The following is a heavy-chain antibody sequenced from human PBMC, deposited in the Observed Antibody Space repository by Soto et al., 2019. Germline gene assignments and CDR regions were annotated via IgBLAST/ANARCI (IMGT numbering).Heavy chain of an antibody. V-gene: IGHV1-69*13. CDR3: ARGGFPGIAAAGNNWFDP. CDR2: IIPIFGTA. D-gene: IGHD6-13*01. CDR1: GGTFSSYA. J-gene: IGHJ5*02. Sequence: SVKVSCKASGGTFSSYAISWVRQAPGQGLEWMGGIIPIFGTANYAQKFQGGVTITADESTSTAYMELSSLRSEDTAVYYCARGGFPGIAAAGNNWFDPWGQGTLVTVS.